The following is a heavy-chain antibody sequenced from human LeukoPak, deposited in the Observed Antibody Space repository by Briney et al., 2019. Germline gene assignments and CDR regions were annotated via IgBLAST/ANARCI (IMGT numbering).Heavy chain of an antibody. CDR1: GYTFTSYG. CDR3: ARDILRHYYRTEVGI. D-gene: IGHD3-22*01. CDR2: ISAYNGNT. Sequence: ASVKVSCKASGYTFTSYGISWVRQAPGQGLEWMGWISAYNGNTNYAQKLQGRVTMTTDTSTSTAYMELRSLRSDDTAVYYCARDILRHYYRTEVGIWGQGTMVTVSS. J-gene: IGHJ3*02. V-gene: IGHV1-18*01.